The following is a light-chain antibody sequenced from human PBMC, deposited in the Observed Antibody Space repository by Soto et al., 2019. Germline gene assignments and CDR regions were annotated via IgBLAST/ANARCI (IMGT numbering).Light chain of an antibody. CDR2: GAS. V-gene: IGKV3-11*01. J-gene: IGKJ1*01. CDR1: QSLSGT. Sequence: EIVLTQSPATLSLSPGERATLSSRASQSLSGTLAWFQQKPGQPPRLLIYGASNRATSIPARFTASGSGPDFTLTISSLEPDDFVVYYCQHRTLSPWTFGQGTQVEIK. CDR3: QHRTLSPWT.